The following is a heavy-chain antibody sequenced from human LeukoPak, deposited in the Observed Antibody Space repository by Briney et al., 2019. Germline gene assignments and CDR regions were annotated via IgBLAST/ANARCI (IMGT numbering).Heavy chain of an antibody. D-gene: IGHD3-22*01. V-gene: IGHV3-20*04. CDR2: ITGNGGSV. J-gene: IGHJ4*02. CDR3: ARDHVSSGYYYFVS. Sequence: GGSLRISCAASGFTFADYGMSWVRQAPGKGLEWVSGITGNGGSVGYADAMKGRFTVSRDNAKNSLYLQMNSLRDEDTALYYCARDHVSSGYYYFVSWGQGTLVTVSS. CDR1: GFTFADYG.